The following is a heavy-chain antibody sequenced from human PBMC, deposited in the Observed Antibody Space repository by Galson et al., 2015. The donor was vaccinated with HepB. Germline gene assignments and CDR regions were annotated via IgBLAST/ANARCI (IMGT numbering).Heavy chain of an antibody. D-gene: IGHD3-22*01. Sequence: SLRLSCAASGFTFSSYAMSWVRQAPGKGLEWVSVISGSGGSTYYADSVKGRFTISRDNSKNTLFLQMNSLRAEDTAVYYCAKLLDDSSGYPYYFDYWGQGTLVTVSS. V-gene: IGHV3-23*01. CDR3: AKLLDDSSGYPYYFDY. CDR1: GFTFSSYA. J-gene: IGHJ4*02. CDR2: ISGSGGST.